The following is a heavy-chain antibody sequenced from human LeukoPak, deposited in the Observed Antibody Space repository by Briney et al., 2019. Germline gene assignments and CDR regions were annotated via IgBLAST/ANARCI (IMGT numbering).Heavy chain of an antibody. Sequence: PSETLSLTCAVYGGSFSGYYWSWIRQPPGKGLEWIGEINHSGSTNYNPSLKSRVTISVDTSKNQFSLKLSSVTAADTAVYYCARAGIIAAAGFAPYYYYYGTDVWGQGTTVTVSS. V-gene: IGHV4-34*01. J-gene: IGHJ6*02. CDR1: GGSFSGYY. CDR2: INHSGST. D-gene: IGHD6-13*01. CDR3: ARAGIIAAAGFAPYYYYYGTDV.